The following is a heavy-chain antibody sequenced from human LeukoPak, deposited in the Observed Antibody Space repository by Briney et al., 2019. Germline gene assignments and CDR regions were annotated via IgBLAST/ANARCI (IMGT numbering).Heavy chain of an antibody. Sequence: ASVKVSCKASGYTFTGYYMHWVRQAPGQGLEWMGWINPNSGGTNYAQKFQGRVTMTRDTSISTAYMELSRLRSDDTAVYYCARAVNDYYYDSSGYYFDYWGQGTLVTVSS. V-gene: IGHV1-2*02. CDR1: GYTFTGYY. D-gene: IGHD3-22*01. CDR3: ARAVNDYYYDSSGYYFDY. J-gene: IGHJ4*02. CDR2: INPNSGGT.